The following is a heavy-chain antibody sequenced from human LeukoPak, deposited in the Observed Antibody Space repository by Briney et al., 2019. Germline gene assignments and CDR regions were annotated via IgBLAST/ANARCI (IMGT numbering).Heavy chain of an antibody. CDR3: ARETDSTLFDY. J-gene: IGHJ4*02. V-gene: IGHV3-48*03. Sequence: GGSLRLSCAASGFTFSIYEMNWVRQAPGKGLEWVSYISSSGTTIYYADSVKGRFTISRDNAKNSLYLQMNSLRAEDTAVFYCARETDSTLFDYWGQGALVTVSS. CDR2: ISSSGTTI. CDR1: GFTFSIYE. D-gene: IGHD2-2*01.